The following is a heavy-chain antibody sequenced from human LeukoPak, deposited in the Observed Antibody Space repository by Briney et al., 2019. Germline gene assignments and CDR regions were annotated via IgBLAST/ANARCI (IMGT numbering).Heavy chain of an antibody. CDR1: GFSFSTYW. CDR2: IKHDGAEK. J-gene: IGHJ4*02. V-gene: IGHV3-7*03. CDR3: AERDY. Sequence: GGSLRLSCTASGFSFSTYWMSWIRQAPGKGLEWVAHIKHDGAEKYYVDSVKGRFTISRDNSKNTLYLQMNSLRAEDTAVYYCAERDYWGQGTLVTVSS. D-gene: IGHD5-24*01.